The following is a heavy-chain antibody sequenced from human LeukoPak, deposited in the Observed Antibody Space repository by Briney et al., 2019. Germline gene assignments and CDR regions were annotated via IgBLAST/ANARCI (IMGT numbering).Heavy chain of an antibody. D-gene: IGHD3-3*01. CDR2: INTNTGNP. CDR1: GYTFTSYA. Sequence: ASVKVSCKASGYTFTSYAMNWVRQAPGQGLEWMGWINTNTGNPTYAQGFTGRFVFSLDTSVSTAYLQISSLKAEDTAVYYCARDRPAYTIFGVVPFDYWGQGTLVTVSS. CDR3: ARDRPAYTIFGVVPFDY. J-gene: IGHJ4*02. V-gene: IGHV7-4-1*02.